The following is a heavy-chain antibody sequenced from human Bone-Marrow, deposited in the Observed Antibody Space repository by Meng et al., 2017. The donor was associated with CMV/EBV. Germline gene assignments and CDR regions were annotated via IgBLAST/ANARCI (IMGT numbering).Heavy chain of an antibody. Sequence: STLSGGSITSGAYSWSWIRQPPGKGLEWIGYIYHSGSTSYNPSLKSRVTISVDRSRHQFSLILTSVTAADTAVYYCAREAFGFGFDFWGQGTLVTVSS. V-gene: IGHV4-30-2*01. J-gene: IGHJ4*02. D-gene: IGHD3-10*01. CDR1: GGSITSGAYS. CDR2: IYHSGST. CDR3: AREAFGFGFDF.